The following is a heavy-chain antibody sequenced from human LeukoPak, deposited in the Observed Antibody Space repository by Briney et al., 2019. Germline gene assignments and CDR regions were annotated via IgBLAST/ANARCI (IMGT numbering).Heavy chain of an antibody. CDR3: ARGWASTAY. V-gene: IGHV4-34*01. D-gene: IGHD2-2*01. CDR1: GVSFSGYY. CDR2: MNPSGIT. Sequence: SETLSLTCAVYGVSFSGYYWSWIRQPPGKGLEWIGEMNPSGITNYNASLKSRVTISADTSKNQFSLKLNSVTAADTAVYYCARGWASTAYWGQGTLVTVSS. J-gene: IGHJ4*02.